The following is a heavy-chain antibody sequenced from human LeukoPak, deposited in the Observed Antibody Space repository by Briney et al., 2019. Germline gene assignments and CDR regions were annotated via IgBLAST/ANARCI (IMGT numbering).Heavy chain of an antibody. D-gene: IGHD7-27*01. CDR2: ISNSSSTI. J-gene: IGHJ4*02. Sequence: GGSLRLSCAASGFTFSSYSMNWVRQAPGKGLEWVSYISNSSSTIYYADSVKGRFTISRDNAKNSLYLQMNSLRAEDTAVYYCARDELGISYWGQGTLVTVSS. CDR3: ARDELGISY. V-gene: IGHV3-48*01. CDR1: GFTFSSYS.